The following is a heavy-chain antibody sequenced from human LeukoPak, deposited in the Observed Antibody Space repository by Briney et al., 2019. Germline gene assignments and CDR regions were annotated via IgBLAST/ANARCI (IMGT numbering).Heavy chain of an antibody. V-gene: IGHV4-30-2*01. Sequence: SQTLSLTCAVSGGSISSGGYSWSWLRQPPGKGLEGIGYIYHSGSTYYNPSLKRRVTISVDRSKNQFSLKLSSVTAADTPGYYCARDKVAYCGGDCYDYWGQGTLVTVSS. CDR2: IYHSGST. D-gene: IGHD2-21*01. CDR3: ARDKVAYCGGDCYDY. CDR1: GGSISSGGYS. J-gene: IGHJ4*02.